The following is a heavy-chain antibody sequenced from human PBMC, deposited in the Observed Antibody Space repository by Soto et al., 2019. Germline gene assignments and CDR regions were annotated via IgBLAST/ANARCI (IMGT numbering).Heavy chain of an antibody. J-gene: IGHJ6*02. CDR1: GFRFSDYS. CDR2: ISSSSTI. Sequence: PGGSLRLSCAASGFRFSDYSMNWVRQAPGRGLEWVSYISSSSTIYYADSVKGRFTISRDNAKNSLYLQMNSLRDEDTAVYYCASRWLPIYYYGMDVWGQGTTVTVSS. CDR3: ASRWLPIYYYGMDV. V-gene: IGHV3-48*02. D-gene: IGHD5-12*01.